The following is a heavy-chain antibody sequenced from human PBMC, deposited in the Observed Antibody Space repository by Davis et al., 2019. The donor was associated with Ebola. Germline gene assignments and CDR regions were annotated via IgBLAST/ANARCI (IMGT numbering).Heavy chain of an antibody. CDR2: IKSKTDGGTT. V-gene: IGHV3-15*01. CDR3: TTDRGSYFYYYYYGMDV. Sequence: GGSLRLSCAASGFTFSTAWMSWVRQAPGKGLEWVGRIKSKTDGGTTDYAAPVKGRFTISRDDSKNTLYLQMNSLKTEDTAVYYCTTDRGSYFYYYYYGMDVWGQGTTVTVSS. CDR1: GFTFSTAW. J-gene: IGHJ6*02. D-gene: IGHD1-26*01.